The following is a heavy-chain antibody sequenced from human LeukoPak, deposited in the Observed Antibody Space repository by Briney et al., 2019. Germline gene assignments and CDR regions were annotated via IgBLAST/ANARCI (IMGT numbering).Heavy chain of an antibody. Sequence: EASVKVSCKASGYTFTSYGISWVRQAPGQGLEWMGWISAYNGNTNYAQKLQGRVTMTTDTSTSTAYMELRSLRSDDTAVYYCARDRGIAARFLYFDYWGQGTLVTVSS. D-gene: IGHD6-6*01. CDR1: GYTFTSYG. CDR3: ARDRGIAARFLYFDY. V-gene: IGHV1-18*01. J-gene: IGHJ4*02. CDR2: ISAYNGNT.